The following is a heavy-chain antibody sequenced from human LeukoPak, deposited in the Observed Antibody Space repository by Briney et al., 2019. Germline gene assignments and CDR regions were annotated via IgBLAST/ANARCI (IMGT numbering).Heavy chain of an antibody. D-gene: IGHD2-2*01. J-gene: IGHJ4*02. V-gene: IGHV1-2*02. CDR3: PREGLVCSSSSCHYLDS. CDR2: INFNSGDT. Sequence: GASVKLSCKASGYTFTASYLHWVRQAPGQGLEWMGWINFNSGDTNYEQTFQGRVTMTRERSISTAYMEVGGLRSDDTAVYYCPREGLVCSSSSCHYLDSWGQGTLVTVSS. CDR1: GYTFTASY.